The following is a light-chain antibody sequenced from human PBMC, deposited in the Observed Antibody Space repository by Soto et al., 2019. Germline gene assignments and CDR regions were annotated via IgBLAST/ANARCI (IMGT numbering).Light chain of an antibody. CDR3: QQFSSYSRT. V-gene: IGKV1-5*01. J-gene: IGKJ1*01. CDR2: SVS. Sequence: DIPMTQSPSTLSAYVGDIVTITCRASQSVNSWLAWSQQKPGRAPNLLIYSVSNLDSGVPSRFSGRGSGTEFTLTISSLQPDDFATYYCQQFSSYSRTFGQGTKVAMK. CDR1: QSVNSW.